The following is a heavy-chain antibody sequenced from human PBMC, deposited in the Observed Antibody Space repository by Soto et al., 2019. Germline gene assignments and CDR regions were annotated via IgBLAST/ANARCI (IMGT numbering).Heavy chain of an antibody. CDR1: GFTFSSYG. CDR3: AKDPQKIRGVSYYFDY. J-gene: IGHJ4*02. D-gene: IGHD3-10*01. Sequence: GGSLRLSCAASGFTFSSYGMHWVRQAPGKGLEWVAVISYDGSNKYYADSVKGRFTISRDNSKNTLYLQMNSLRAEDTAVYYCAKDPQKIRGVSYYFDYWGQGTLVTVSS. V-gene: IGHV3-30*18. CDR2: ISYDGSNK.